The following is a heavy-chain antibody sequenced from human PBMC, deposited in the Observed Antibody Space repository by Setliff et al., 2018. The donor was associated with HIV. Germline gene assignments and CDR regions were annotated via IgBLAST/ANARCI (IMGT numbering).Heavy chain of an antibody. CDR1: GGSISSGGFY. CDR2: IYNTGST. CDR3: ARRGATGTLYYYYYYMDV. J-gene: IGHJ6*03. V-gene: IGHV4-31*03. D-gene: IGHD4-17*01. Sequence: SETLSLTCTVTGGSISSGGFYWTWISQHPGKGLEWVGYIYNTGSTYYNPSFKSRVTISVDTSNKQFSLKLSSVTAADTAVYYCARRGATGTLYYYYYYMDVWGKGTTVTVSS.